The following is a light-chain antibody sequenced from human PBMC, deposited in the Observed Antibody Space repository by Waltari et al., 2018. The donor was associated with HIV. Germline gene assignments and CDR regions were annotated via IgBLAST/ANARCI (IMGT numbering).Light chain of an antibody. V-gene: IGLV1-40*01. CDR3: QSYDNSLRVSYV. J-gene: IGLJ1*01. CDR1: SSNIGAYD. CDR2: ANN. Sequence: QSVLTQPPSVSGAPGQRVTISCTGRSSNIGAYDVHWYQQLPGRAPKLLIYANNTRPSGVPDRFSGSKSGTAASLAIAGLQMEDEGDYFCQSYDNSLRVSYVFSAGTRVTVL.